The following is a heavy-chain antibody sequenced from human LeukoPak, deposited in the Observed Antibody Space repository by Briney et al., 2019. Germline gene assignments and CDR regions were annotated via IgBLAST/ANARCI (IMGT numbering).Heavy chain of an antibody. CDR3: ARDRVTYFDY. Sequence: SETLSLTCTVSGGSISSGSYYWSWIRQPAGKGLEWIGRIYTSGSTNYNPSLKSRVTISVDTSKNQFPLKLSSVTAADTAVYYCARDRVTYFDYWGQGTLVTVSS. V-gene: IGHV4-61*02. CDR1: GGSISSGSYY. CDR2: IYTSGST. D-gene: IGHD5-18*01. J-gene: IGHJ4*02.